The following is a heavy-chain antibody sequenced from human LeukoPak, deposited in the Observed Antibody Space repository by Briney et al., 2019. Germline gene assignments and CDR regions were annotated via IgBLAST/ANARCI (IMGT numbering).Heavy chain of an antibody. Sequence: GSSVKVPCKASGYTFTGYYMHWVRQAPGQGLEWMGWINPNSGGTNYAQKFRGRVTMTRDTSISTAYMELSRLRSDDTAVYYCAIIVGAILSFDYWGQGTLVTVSS. CDR2: INPNSGGT. V-gene: IGHV1-2*02. D-gene: IGHD1-26*01. CDR1: GYTFTGYY. J-gene: IGHJ4*02. CDR3: AIIVGAILSFDY.